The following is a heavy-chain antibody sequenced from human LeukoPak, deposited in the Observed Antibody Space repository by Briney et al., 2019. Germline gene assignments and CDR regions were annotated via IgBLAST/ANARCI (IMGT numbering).Heavy chain of an antibody. Sequence: PGGSLRLSCAASGFTFSDYYMSWIRQAPXXXXXWVSYISSSGSTIYYADSVKGRFTISRDNAKNSLYLQMNSLRAEDTAVYYCAREGAVAGTYDYWGQGTLVTVSS. V-gene: IGHV3-11*01. D-gene: IGHD6-19*01. CDR3: AREGAVAGTYDY. CDR2: ISSSGSTI. CDR1: GFTFSDYY. J-gene: IGHJ4*02.